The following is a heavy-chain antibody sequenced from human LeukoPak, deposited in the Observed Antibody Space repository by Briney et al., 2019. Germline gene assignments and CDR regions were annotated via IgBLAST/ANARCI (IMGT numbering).Heavy chain of an antibody. J-gene: IGHJ4*02. CDR1: GYTLTELS. CDR2: FDPEDGEK. D-gene: IGHD2-15*01. CDR3: ATDPVGYCSANGCYSVDY. V-gene: IGHV1-24*01. Sequence: ASVKVSCKVPGYTLTELSMHWVRQAPGKGLEWMGGFDPEDGEKVYAQKFQGRLTMTEDTSTDTAYMELSSLRSDDTAVYYCATDPVGYCSANGCYSVDYWGQGTLVTVSS.